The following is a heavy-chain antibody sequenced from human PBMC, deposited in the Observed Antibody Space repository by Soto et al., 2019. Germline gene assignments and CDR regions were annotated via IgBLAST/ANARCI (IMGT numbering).Heavy chain of an antibody. V-gene: IGHV1-8*02. CDR2: MNPNSGNT. J-gene: IGHJ4*02. Sequence: GASVKVSCKASGYTFTSYAMHWVRQAPGQRLEWMGWMNPNSGNTGYAQKFQGRVTMTRNTSISTAYMELSSLRSEDTAVYYYARERSGYFDYWGQGTLVTVSS. D-gene: IGHD2-15*01. CDR1: GYTFTSYA. CDR3: ARERSGYFDY.